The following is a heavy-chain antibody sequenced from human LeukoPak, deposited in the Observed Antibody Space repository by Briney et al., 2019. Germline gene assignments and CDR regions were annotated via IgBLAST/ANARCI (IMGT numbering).Heavy chain of an antibody. D-gene: IGHD5-18*01. J-gene: IGHJ3*02. V-gene: IGHV1-18*01. CDR1: GYNFRNYG. CDR2: ITAGNGNT. CDR3: ARDSARGYSYGYNAFDI. Sequence: APVKVSCKASGYNFRNYGIGWVRQAPRQGLEWMGWITAGNGNTNYAQKVQGRVTMTTDTSTSTAYMELRSLRSDDTAVYFCARDSARGYSYGYNAFDIWGQGTMATVSS.